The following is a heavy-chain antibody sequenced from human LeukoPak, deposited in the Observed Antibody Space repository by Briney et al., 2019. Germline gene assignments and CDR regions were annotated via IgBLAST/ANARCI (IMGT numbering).Heavy chain of an antibody. D-gene: IGHD2-2*01. V-gene: IGHV1-69*05. J-gene: IGHJ4*02. CDR2: IIPIFGTA. Sequence: SVKVSCKASGGTFSSYAISWVRQAPGQGLEWMGGIIPIFGTANYAQKLQGRVTITTDESTSTAYMELSSLRSEDTAVYYCARGKRVPAAVDYWGQGTLVTVSS. CDR1: GGTFSSYA. CDR3: ARGKRVPAAVDY.